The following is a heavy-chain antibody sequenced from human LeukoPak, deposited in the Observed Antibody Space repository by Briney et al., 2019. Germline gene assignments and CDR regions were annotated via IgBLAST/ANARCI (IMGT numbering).Heavy chain of an antibody. Sequence: GFLGIFFTGPGINLSGLCLKLVRPASREGLELVSKISRSSSTIYYTDSVKGRFTVSRDNAKSSLYLQMNSLRAEDTAVYYCARAYSSTWSSRYFDLWGRGTLVTVSS. D-gene: IGHD6-13*01. CDR1: GINLSGLC. CDR3: ARAYSSTWSSRYFDL. V-gene: IGHV3-48*04. CDR2: ISRSSSTI. J-gene: IGHJ2*01.